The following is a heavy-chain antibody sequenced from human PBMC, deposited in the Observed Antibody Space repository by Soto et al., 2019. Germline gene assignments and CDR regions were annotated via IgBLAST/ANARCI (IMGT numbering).Heavy chain of an antibody. D-gene: IGHD5-12*01. CDR1: GFTFRDHA. Sequence: VGSLRLSCAASGFTFRDHAMHWVRQAPGKGREWLAIIWNDGSNKFYAGSVQGRFTISRDNSKNTVYLQMNTLSAGDTAVYYCARALFPDVDIYAMDVWGQGTTVTVSS. J-gene: IGHJ6*02. CDR2: IWNDGSNK. V-gene: IGHV3-33*01. CDR3: ARALFPDVDIYAMDV.